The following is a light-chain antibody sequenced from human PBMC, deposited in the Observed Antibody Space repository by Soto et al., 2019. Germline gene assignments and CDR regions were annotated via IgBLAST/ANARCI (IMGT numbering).Light chain of an antibody. J-gene: IGLJ1*01. CDR2: EVT. Sequence: QSALTQPPSVSGSPGQSVTISCTGTSSDVGTYNRVSWYHQPPGTAPKLVISEVTNRPSGVPERSSGSKSGNTASLTISGVQAEDEGDYYCTSYTPSSAYVFGTGTKLTVL. V-gene: IGLV2-18*02. CDR1: SSDVGTYNR. CDR3: TSYTPSSAYV.